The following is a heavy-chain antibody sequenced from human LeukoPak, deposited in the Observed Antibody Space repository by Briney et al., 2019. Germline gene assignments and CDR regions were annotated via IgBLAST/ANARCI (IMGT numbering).Heavy chain of an antibody. J-gene: IGHJ6*03. CDR1: GGTFSSYA. Sequence: SVKVSCKASGGTFSSYAISWVRQAPGQGLEWMGGIIPIFGTANYAQKFQGRVTITTDESTSTAYMELSSLRSEDTAVYYCARGTAYCSSTSCYTASRYYYYYMDVWGKGTTVTVSS. D-gene: IGHD2-2*02. V-gene: IGHV1-69*05. CDR3: ARGTAYCSSTSCYTASRYYYYYMDV. CDR2: IIPIFGTA.